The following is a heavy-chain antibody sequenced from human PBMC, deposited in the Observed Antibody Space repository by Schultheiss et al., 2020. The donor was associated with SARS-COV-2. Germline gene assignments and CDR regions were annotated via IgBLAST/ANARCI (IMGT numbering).Heavy chain of an antibody. CDR2: IWYDGSNK. Sequence: GGSLRLSCAASGFTFSSYGMHWVRQAPGKGLEWVAVIWYDGSNKYYADSVKGRFTISRDNSKNTLYLQMNSLRAEDTAVYYCARDWLHITGKINARIDYWGQGTLVTVSS. J-gene: IGHJ4*02. CDR3: ARDWLHITGKINARIDY. V-gene: IGHV3-30*19. CDR1: GFTFSSYG. D-gene: IGHD1-20*01.